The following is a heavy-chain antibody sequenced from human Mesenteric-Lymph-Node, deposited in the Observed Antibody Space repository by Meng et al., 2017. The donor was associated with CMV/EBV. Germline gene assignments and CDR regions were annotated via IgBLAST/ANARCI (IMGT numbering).Heavy chain of an antibody. CDR1: GFTFSNYV. J-gene: IGHJ1*01. Sequence: GGSLRLSCAASGFTFSNYVMYCVRQAPGKGLEWVSSISGSAGITYYIDSVTGRFIISRDNSKNTLFLQMNSLRAEDTALYFCAKEGAYNYGHCSVWGQGTLVTVSS. V-gene: IGHV3-23*01. CDR2: ISGSAGIT. D-gene: IGHD5-18*01. CDR3: AKEGAYNYGHCSV.